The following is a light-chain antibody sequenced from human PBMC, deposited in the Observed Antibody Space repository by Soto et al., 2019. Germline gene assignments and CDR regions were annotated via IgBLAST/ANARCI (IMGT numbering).Light chain of an antibody. V-gene: IGLV8-61*01. CDR3: VLYLGSGIWV. CDR1: SGSVSASYG. CDR2: SAY. J-gene: IGLJ3*02. Sequence: QAVVTQEPSFSVSPGGTVTLTCGLSSGSVSASYGPSWYQRTPGQAPRRLIYSAYTRSSGVPDRFSGSILGNKAALTITGAQADDESDYYCVLYLGSGIWVFGGGTQLTVL.